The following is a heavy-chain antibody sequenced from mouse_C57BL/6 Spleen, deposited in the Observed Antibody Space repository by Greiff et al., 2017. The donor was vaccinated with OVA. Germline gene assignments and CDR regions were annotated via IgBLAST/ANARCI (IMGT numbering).Heavy chain of an antibody. D-gene: IGHD1-1*01. CDR2: IYPRDGST. J-gene: IGHJ2*01. Sequence: QVQLKESDAELVKPGASVKISCKVSGYTFTDHTIHWMKQRPEQGLEWIGYIYPRDGSTKYNEKFKGKAPLTADTSSSTAYMQLNSLTSEDSAVYICARLRLIGEYYFDCWGQGTTLTVSS. V-gene: IGHV1-78*01. CDR1: GYTFTDHT. CDR3: ARLRLIGEYYFDC.